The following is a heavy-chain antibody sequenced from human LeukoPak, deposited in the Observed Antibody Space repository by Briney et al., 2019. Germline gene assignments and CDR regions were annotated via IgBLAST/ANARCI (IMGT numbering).Heavy chain of an antibody. CDR1: GFTFSSHA. Sequence: PGWSLRLSCAASGFTFSSHAMHWVRQAPRKGLEWVAVIWSDGSNKYYADSVKGRFTISRDNSKNTLCLEMNSLRAEDTAVYYCARGWAAAGHPNWFEPWGQGTLVTVSS. CDR3: ARGWAAAGHPNWFEP. J-gene: IGHJ5*02. CDR2: IWSDGSNK. D-gene: IGHD6-13*01. V-gene: IGHV3-33*01.